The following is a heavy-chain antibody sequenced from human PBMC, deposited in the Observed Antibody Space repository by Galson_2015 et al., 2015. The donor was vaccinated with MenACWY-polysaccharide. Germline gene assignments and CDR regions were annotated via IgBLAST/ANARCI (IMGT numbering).Heavy chain of an antibody. J-gene: IGHJ4*02. CDR1: GFTFSSYG. V-gene: IGHV3-30*18. CDR2: ISYHGTNK. Sequence: SLRLSCAASGFTFSSYGMHWVRQAPGKGLEWVAVISYHGTNKYYADSVKGRFTISRDNSKNTLYLEVNSLRAEDTAVYYCAKTSSSSWTEFDYWGQGTLVTVSS. D-gene: IGHD6-13*01. CDR3: AKTSSSSWTEFDY.